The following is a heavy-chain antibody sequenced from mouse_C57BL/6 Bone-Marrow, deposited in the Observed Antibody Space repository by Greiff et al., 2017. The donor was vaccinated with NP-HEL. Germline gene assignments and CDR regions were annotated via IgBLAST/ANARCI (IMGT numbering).Heavy chain of an antibody. CDR3: ARDLNGDGC. D-gene: IGHD4-1*01. CDR2: ITYDGST. Sequence: EVQLQESGPGLVKPSPSLTLSCSASGYSITSGYFRYLIRQLPGNLLEWMGYITYDGSTNYNPSLKNRISITRDTSKSQFCLKLNSVTTEDTAAYYCARDLNGDGCWGQGTTLTVAS. CDR1: GYSITSGYF. V-gene: IGHV3-6*01. J-gene: IGHJ2*01.